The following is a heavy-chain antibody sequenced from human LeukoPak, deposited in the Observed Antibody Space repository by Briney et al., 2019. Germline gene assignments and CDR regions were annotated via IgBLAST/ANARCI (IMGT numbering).Heavy chain of an antibody. CDR3: ATEGTGYFCDAFDV. V-gene: IGHV1-2*02. CDR1: GYTFTGYY. Sequence: VSVKVSCKASGYTFTGYYMHWVRQAPGQGLEWMGWIIPNSGGTKYTQKFQGRVSMTRDTSISTAYMELISLRSDDTAVYYCATEGTGYFCDAFDVWGQGTMVTVST. J-gene: IGHJ3*01. D-gene: IGHD3-9*01. CDR2: IIPNSGGT.